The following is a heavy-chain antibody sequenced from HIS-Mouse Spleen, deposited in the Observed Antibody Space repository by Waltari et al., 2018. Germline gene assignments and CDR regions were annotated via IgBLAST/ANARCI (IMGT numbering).Heavy chain of an antibody. Sequence: LQLQGSGQDRVNPSGTLSLTAPVSVGPISSSSYYWGGIPQPPGKGLGWIGSIYYSGSTYYNPSLKSRVTISVDTSKNQFSLKLSSVTAADTAVYYCAREIPYSSSWYDWYFDLWGRGTLVTVSS. CDR1: VGPISSSSYY. J-gene: IGHJ2*01. V-gene: IGHV4-39*07. CDR2: IYYSGST. CDR3: AREIPYSSSWYDWYFDL. D-gene: IGHD6-13*01.